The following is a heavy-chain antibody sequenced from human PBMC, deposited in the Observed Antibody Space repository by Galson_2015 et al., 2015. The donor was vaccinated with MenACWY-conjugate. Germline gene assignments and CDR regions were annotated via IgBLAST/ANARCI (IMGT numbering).Heavy chain of an antibody. CDR2: IISQTDGGKI. CDR1: AFTFSNAY. D-gene: IGHD2-21*01. J-gene: IGHJ6*03. Sequence: LRLSCAGSAFTFSNAYMSWVRQAPGKGLEWVGRIISQTDGGKIDYAAPVKGRFTISRDDSKNTLYLQMNSLKIEDTAVYYCTTHKPDSWGGLLFHFYMDVWGKGTTVTVSS. V-gene: IGHV3-15*01. CDR3: TTHKPDSWGGLLFHFYMDV.